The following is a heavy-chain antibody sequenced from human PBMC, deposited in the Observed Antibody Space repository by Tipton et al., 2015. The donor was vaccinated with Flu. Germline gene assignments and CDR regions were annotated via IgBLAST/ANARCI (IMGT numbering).Heavy chain of an antibody. D-gene: IGHD3-22*01. J-gene: IGHJ4*02. CDR3: ARSGSYYYDSSGYLASSRPPDY. CDR2: INHSGST. Sequence: TLSLTCAVYGGSFSGYYWSWIRQPPGKGLEWIGEINHSGSTHYNPSLKSRVTISVDTSKNQFSLKLSSVTAADTAVYYCARSGSYYYDSSGYLASSRPPDYWGQGTLVTVSS. V-gene: IGHV4-34*01. CDR1: GGSFSGYY.